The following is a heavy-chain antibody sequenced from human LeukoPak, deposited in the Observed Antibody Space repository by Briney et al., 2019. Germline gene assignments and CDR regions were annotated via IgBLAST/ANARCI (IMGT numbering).Heavy chain of an antibody. V-gene: IGHV1-69*13. CDR2: IIPIFGTA. CDR1: GGTFSSYA. Sequence: SVKVSCKASGGTFSSYAISWVRQAPGQGLEWMGGIIPIFGTANYAQKFQGRVTITADESTSTAYMELSSLRSEDTAVYYCAAPVAGTRYFQHWGQGTLVTVSS. CDR3: AAPVAGTRYFQH. J-gene: IGHJ1*01. D-gene: IGHD6-19*01.